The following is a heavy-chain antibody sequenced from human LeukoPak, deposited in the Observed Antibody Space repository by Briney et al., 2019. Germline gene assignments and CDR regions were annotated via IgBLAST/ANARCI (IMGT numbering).Heavy chain of an antibody. Sequence: PGGSLRLSCTASGFTFSTYWMSWVRQAPGKGLEWVSAISGSGGSTYYADSVKGRFTISRDNSKNTLYLQMNSLRAEDTAVYYCAKCRYSSGWYDYWGQGTLVTVSS. V-gene: IGHV3-23*01. CDR1: GFTFSTYW. CDR3: AKCRYSSGWYDY. J-gene: IGHJ4*02. CDR2: ISGSGGST. D-gene: IGHD6-19*01.